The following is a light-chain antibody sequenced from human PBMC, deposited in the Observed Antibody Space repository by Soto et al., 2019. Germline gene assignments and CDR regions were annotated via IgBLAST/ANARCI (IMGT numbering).Light chain of an antibody. CDR1: QDIRGD. CDR2: DIS. V-gene: IGKV1-13*02. CDR3: QPFNSYPIT. Sequence: AIQVTQSPSSLSASLGDRVTITCRASQDIRGDLAWYQQKPGKAPKLLIYDISTLESGVPSRFSGSGSGTEFTLTISSQQPEDFGSYFGQPFNSYPITFGHGTLLEI. J-gene: IGKJ5*01.